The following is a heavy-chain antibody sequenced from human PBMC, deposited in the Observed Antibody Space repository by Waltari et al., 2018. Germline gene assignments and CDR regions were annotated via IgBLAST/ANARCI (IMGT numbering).Heavy chain of an antibody. Sequence: QLQLQESGPRLVRPSETLSLICLFSGFSITSNSPYWAWTRQSPGQGLEWIGTVSYSGTTYISPSLKSRVSVSRDTSKNQVSLILGSVTAADMAVYYCATYIGASVGTAAFDVWGQGTMVTVSS. CDR2: VSYSGTT. V-gene: IGHV4-39*01. CDR1: GFSITSNSPY. D-gene: IGHD5-12*01. CDR3: ATYIGASVGTAAFDV. J-gene: IGHJ3*01.